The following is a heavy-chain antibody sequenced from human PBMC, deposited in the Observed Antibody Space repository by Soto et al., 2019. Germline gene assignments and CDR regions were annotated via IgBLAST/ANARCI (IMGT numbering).Heavy chain of an antibody. CDR3: ARRNLGDYDFWSGRHDYGMDV. CDR1: GGSISSSSYY. V-gene: IGHV4-39*01. J-gene: IGHJ6*02. D-gene: IGHD3-3*01. Sequence: PSATLSITCTVSGGSISSSSYYWGWIRQPPGKGLEWIGSIYYSGSTYYNPSLKSRVTISVDTSKNQFSLKLSSVTAADTAVYYCARRNLGDYDFWSGRHDYGMDVWGQGTTVTVSS. CDR2: IYYSGST.